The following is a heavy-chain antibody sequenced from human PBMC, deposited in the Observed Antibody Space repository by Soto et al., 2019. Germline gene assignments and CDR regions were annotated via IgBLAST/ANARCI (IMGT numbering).Heavy chain of an antibody. CDR1: GGPIRNYY. CDR2: IFYNGST. CDR3: ARLRMYTYGNYYSFFDY. Sequence: SETLSLTCTVSGGPIRNYYWSWIRQPPGKGLEWIGYIFYNGSTNYNPSLKSRVTISVDTSQNQFSLKLSSVTAADTAVYYCARLRMYTYGNYYSFFDYWGQGTLVTVSS. J-gene: IGHJ4*02. D-gene: IGHD3-10*01. V-gene: IGHV4-59*01.